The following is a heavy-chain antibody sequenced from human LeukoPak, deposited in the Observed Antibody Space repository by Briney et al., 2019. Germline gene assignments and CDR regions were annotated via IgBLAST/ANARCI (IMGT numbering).Heavy chain of an antibody. D-gene: IGHD1-1*01. CDR2: ISSRTGDT. CDR3: SRVGSSGSVDY. J-gene: IGHJ4*02. CDR1: GFTVSDYY. V-gene: IGHV3-11*06. Sequence: GGSLRLSCAASGFTVSDYYMSWIRQAPGKGLEWVSYISSRTGDTNYVDSVKGRFSISRDNAKNSLYLQMNSLRAEDTAVYYCSRVGSSGSVDYWGQGTLVTVSS.